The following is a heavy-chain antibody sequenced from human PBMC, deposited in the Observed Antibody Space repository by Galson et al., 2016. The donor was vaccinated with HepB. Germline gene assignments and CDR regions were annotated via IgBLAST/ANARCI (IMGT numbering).Heavy chain of an antibody. CDR2: VDPDSGNR. CDR1: GYTFINYD. Sequence: SVKLSCKAAGYTFINYDIHWVRQAPGQGLECLAWVDPDSGNRGYPQKFQGRVTMTTDRSMGTSYMELSSLRSDDTAVYYCTRTKARGLPAMDAWGQGTTVTVSS. D-gene: IGHD3-10*01. CDR3: TRTKARGLPAMDA. J-gene: IGHJ6*02. V-gene: IGHV1-8*02.